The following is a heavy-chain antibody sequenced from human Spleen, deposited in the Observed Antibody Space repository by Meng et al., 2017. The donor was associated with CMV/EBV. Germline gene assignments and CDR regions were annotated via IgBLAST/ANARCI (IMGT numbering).Heavy chain of an antibody. Sequence: GGSLRLSCVASGFPFSKYTMNWVRQAPGKGLEWVSSISSSSTYTYYADSVKGRFTISRDNAKTSLYLQMNSLRTEDTALYYCAKRSGHYGMDVWGQGTTVTVSS. J-gene: IGHJ6*02. CDR2: ISSSSTYT. D-gene: IGHD3-3*01. CDR1: GFPFSKYT. CDR3: AKRSGHYGMDV. V-gene: IGHV3-21*04.